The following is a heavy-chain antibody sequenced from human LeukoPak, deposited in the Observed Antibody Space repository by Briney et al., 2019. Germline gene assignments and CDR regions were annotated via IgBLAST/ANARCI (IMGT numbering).Heavy chain of an antibody. CDR3: ARDAGLAYCGGDCYDREFYFDY. CDR1: GGTFSSYA. V-gene: IGHV1-69*13. CDR2: IIPIFGTA. D-gene: IGHD2-21*02. Sequence: ASVKVSCKASGGTFSSYAISWVRQAPGQGLEWMGGIIPIFGTANYAQKFQGRVTITADESTSTAYMELSSLRSEDTAVYYCARDAGLAYCGGDCYDREFYFDYWGQGTLVTVSS. J-gene: IGHJ4*02.